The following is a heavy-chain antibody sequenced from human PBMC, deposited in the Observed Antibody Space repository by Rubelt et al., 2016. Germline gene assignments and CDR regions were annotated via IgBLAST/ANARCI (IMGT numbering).Heavy chain of an antibody. CDR3: ARGIWKFDY. CDR1: GFTFSSYA. V-gene: IGHV3-23*04. CDR2: ISGSGGST. Sequence: VQLVESGGGLIQPGGSLRLSCAASGFTFSSYAIGWVRQAPGKGLEWVSGISGSGGSTYYADSVKGRFTISRDNSKNIVYLQMNSLIAEDTAVYYCARGIWKFDYWGQGTLVTVSS. D-gene: IGHD3-3*01. J-gene: IGHJ4*02.